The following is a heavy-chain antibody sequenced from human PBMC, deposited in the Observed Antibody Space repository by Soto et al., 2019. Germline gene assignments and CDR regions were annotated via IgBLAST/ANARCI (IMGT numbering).Heavy chain of an antibody. Sequence: PSETLSLTCTVSGDSISSYYWSWIRQTPGKGLEWIGYIHYSGSTNYNPSLESRLSMSIDSSKNQFSLQLTSATAADTALYYCVRGFYDSRGYSNPFDSWGQATQVTVS. D-gene: IGHD3-22*01. CDR3: VRGFYDSRGYSNPFDS. J-gene: IGHJ4*02. CDR1: GDSISSYY. CDR2: IHYSGST. V-gene: IGHV4-59*01.